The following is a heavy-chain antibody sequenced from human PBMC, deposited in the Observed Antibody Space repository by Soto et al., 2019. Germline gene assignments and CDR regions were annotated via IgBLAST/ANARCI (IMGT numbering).Heavy chain of an antibody. D-gene: IGHD2-2*01. Sequence: PGGSLRLSCAASGFTFSSYAMSWVRQAPGKGLEWVSAISGSGGSTYYADSVKGRFTISRDNSKNTLYLQMNSLRAEDTAVYYCAKAPGFVVVPAAMFDYWGQGTLVTVSS. V-gene: IGHV3-23*01. CDR2: ISGSGGST. CDR1: GFTFSSYA. J-gene: IGHJ4*02. CDR3: AKAPGFVVVPAAMFDY.